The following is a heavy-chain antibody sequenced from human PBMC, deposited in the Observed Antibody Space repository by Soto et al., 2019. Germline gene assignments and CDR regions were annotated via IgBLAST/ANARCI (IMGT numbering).Heavy chain of an antibody. J-gene: IGHJ4*02. CDR3: VRVGSGAALDY. V-gene: IGHV3-72*01. CDR1: GFTFSDHY. D-gene: IGHD1-26*01. Sequence: EVQLVESGGGLVQPGGSLRLSSAASGFTFSDHYMDWVRQAPGKGLEWVGRTRNKANSYTTEYAASVKGRFTISRDDSKNSLYLQMNSLKTEDTAVYYCVRVGSGAALDYWGQGTLVTVSS. CDR2: TRNKANSYTT.